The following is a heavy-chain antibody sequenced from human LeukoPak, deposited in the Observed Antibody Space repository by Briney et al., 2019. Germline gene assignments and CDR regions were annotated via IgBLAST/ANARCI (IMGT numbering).Heavy chain of an antibody. V-gene: IGHV3-64*01. Sequence: GGSLRLSCAASGFTFSSYAMHWVRQAPGKGLEYVSAISSNGGSTYYANSVKGRFTISRDNSKNTLYLQMNSLRAEDTAVYYCAKDNDYGDFGWFDPWGQGTLVTVSS. D-gene: IGHD4-17*01. J-gene: IGHJ5*02. CDR2: ISSNGGST. CDR1: GFTFSSYA. CDR3: AKDNDYGDFGWFDP.